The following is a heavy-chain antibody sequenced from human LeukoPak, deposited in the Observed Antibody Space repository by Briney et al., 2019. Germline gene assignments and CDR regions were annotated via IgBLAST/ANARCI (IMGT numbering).Heavy chain of an antibody. Sequence: GASVKVSCKASGYTFTCYDINWVGQATGQGLEWMGWMNPNSGNTGYAQKFQGRVTMTRNTSISTAYMELSSLRSEDTAVYYCARDLYSSGWFGYWGQGTLVTVSS. CDR2: MNPNSGNT. CDR1: GYTFTCYD. CDR3: ARDLYSSGWFGY. D-gene: IGHD6-19*01. J-gene: IGHJ5*01. V-gene: IGHV1-8*01.